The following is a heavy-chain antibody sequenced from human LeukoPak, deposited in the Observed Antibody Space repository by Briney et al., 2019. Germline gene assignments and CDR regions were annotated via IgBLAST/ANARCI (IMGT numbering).Heavy chain of an antibody. D-gene: IGHD3-22*01. CDR1: GYTFTGYY. J-gene: IGHJ3*02. CDR3: ASYSSGYFAFDI. V-gene: IGHV1-69*05. Sequence: ASVKVSCKASGYTFTGYYMHWVRQAPGQGLEWMGGIIPIFGTANYAQKFQGRVTITTDESTSTAYMELSSLRSEDTAVYYCASYSSGYFAFDIWGQGTMVTVSS. CDR2: IIPIFGTA.